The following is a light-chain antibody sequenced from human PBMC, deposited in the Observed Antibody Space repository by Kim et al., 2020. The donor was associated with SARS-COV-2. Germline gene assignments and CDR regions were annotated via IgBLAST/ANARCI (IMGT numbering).Light chain of an antibody. CDR2: GDN. Sequence: QRVTIPCTGSTSNLGAGYHAHWYQQLPGPAPKLLIYGDNKRPSGVPDRFSGSRSGTSASLAVTGLQAEDEADYYCQSYDSSLSARVFGGGTQLTVL. J-gene: IGLJ3*02. CDR1: TSNLGAGYH. V-gene: IGLV1-40*01. CDR3: QSYDSSLSARV.